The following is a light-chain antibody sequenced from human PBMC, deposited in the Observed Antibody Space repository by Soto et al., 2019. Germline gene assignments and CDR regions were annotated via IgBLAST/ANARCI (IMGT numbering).Light chain of an antibody. V-gene: IGKV4-1*01. CDR3: QQYYNTPRT. Sequence: DIVMTQSPDSLAVSLGERATINCKSSQRVLYSSNNKNYLAWYQHKPGQPPRLLFYWSSTRESGVPDRFSGSGSGTYFTLTIRSLHAEDVAVYYCQQYYNTPRTFGQGTKVEIK. CDR1: QRVLYSSNNKNY. CDR2: WSS. J-gene: IGKJ1*01.